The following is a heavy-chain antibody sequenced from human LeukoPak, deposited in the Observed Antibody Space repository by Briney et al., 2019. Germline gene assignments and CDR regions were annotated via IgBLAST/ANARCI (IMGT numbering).Heavy chain of an antibody. V-gene: IGHV4-34*01. Sequence: SETLSLTCAVYGGSFSGYYWSWIRQPPWLGLEWIGEINHSGSTNYNPSLKSRVTISVDTSKNQFSLKLSSVTAADTAVYYCARESTIFGVVRYFDYWGQGTLVTVSS. CDR1: GGSFSGYY. J-gene: IGHJ4*02. CDR2: INHSGST. CDR3: ARESTIFGVVRYFDY. D-gene: IGHD3-3*01.